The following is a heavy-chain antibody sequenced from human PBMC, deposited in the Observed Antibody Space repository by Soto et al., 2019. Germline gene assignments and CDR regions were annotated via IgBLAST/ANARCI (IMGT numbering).Heavy chain of an antibody. CDR2: IYYSGST. D-gene: IGHD3-10*01. Sequence: SETLSLTCTVSGGSISSSSYQWGWIRQPPGKGLEWIGSIYYSGSTYYNPSLKSRVTISVDTSKNQFSLKLSSVTAAATAVYYCAIHHGSGSYYNTRYLYYFDYWGQGTLFPVSS. V-gene: IGHV4-39*01. CDR3: AIHHGSGSYYNTRYLYYFDY. CDR1: GGSISSSSYQ. J-gene: IGHJ4*02.